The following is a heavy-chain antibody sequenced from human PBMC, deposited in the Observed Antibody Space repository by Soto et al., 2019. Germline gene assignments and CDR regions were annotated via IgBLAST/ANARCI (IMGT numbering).Heavy chain of an antibody. V-gene: IGHV4-31*03. Sequence: QVQLQESGPGLVKPSQTLSLTCTVSGGSISSGGYYWSWIRQHPGKGLEWIGYIYYSGSTYYNPSLKSRVTISVDKSKNQFSLKLSSVTAAATAVYYCARGKTVAAAGPFDYWGQGTLVTVSS. CDR2: IYYSGST. D-gene: IGHD6-13*01. CDR1: GGSISSGGYY. J-gene: IGHJ4*02. CDR3: ARGKTVAAAGPFDY.